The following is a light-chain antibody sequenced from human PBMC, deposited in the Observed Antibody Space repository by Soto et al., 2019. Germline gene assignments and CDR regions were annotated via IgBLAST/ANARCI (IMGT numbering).Light chain of an antibody. CDR1: QSISSW. V-gene: IGKV1-5*01. J-gene: IGKJ1*01. CDR3: EQYNSYST. CDR2: DAS. Sequence: DIQMTQSPSTLSASVGDRVTITCRASQSISSWLAWYHQKPGKALKLLIYDASSLESGVPSGFSGSGSGTEFTLTISSLQPDDFATYYCEQYNSYSTFGQGTKVDTK.